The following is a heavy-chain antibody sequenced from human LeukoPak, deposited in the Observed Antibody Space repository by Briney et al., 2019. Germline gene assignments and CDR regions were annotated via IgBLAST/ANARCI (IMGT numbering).Heavy chain of an antibody. CDR1: GGSISSYY. J-gene: IGHJ4*02. Sequence: SETLSLTCTVSGGSISSYYWSWIRQPAGKGLEWIGRIYSSGGTTYNPSLKSRVTMSVDTSRNEFSLQLSSVTAADTAVYYCAREVRFGDFFYWGQGTPVTVPS. CDR2: IYSSGGT. V-gene: IGHV4-4*07. D-gene: IGHD3-10*01. CDR3: AREVRFGDFFY.